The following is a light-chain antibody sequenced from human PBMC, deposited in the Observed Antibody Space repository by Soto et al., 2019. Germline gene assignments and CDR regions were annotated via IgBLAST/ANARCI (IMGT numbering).Light chain of an antibody. CDR2: GAS. CDR1: QTINSW. J-gene: IGKJ1*01. V-gene: IGKV1-5*01. CDR3: QQYNSWTST. Sequence: DLQMTQSPSILSASVGDRVTITCRASQTINSWLAWYQQKPGKAPKLLIYGASSLEFGVPSRFSGSGSGTEFTLTISSLQADDFATYYCQQYNSWTSTFGQGTKVEIK.